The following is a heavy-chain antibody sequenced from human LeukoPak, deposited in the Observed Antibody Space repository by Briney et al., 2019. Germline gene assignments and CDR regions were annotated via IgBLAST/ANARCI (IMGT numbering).Heavy chain of an antibody. CDR3: AKAGPPLFYDFWSGYYFDY. Sequence: PGGSLRLSCAASGFTFSSYGMHWVRQAPGKGLEWVAVISYDGSNKYYADSVKGRFTISRDNSKNTLYLQMNGLRAEDTAVYYCAKAGPPLFYDFWSGYYFDYWGQGTLVTVSS. J-gene: IGHJ4*02. CDR2: ISYDGSNK. V-gene: IGHV3-30*18. CDR1: GFTFSSYG. D-gene: IGHD3-3*01.